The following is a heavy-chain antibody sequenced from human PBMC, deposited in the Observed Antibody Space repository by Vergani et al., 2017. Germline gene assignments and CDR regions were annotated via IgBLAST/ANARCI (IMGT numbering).Heavy chain of an antibody. D-gene: IGHD3-3*01. Sequence: VQLVESGGGLVKPGASVKVSCKASGYTFTSYDINWVRQATGQGLEWMGWMNPNSGNTGYAQKFQGRVTMTRNTSISTAYMELSSLRSEDTAVYYCARGPLRFFTTYNWFDPWGQGTLVTVSS. CDR3: ARGPLRFFTTYNWFDP. V-gene: IGHV1-8*01. CDR1: GYTFTSYD. CDR2: MNPNSGNT. J-gene: IGHJ5*02.